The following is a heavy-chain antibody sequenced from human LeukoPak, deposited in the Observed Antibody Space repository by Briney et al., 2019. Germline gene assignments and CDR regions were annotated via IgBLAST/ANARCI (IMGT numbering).Heavy chain of an antibody. J-gene: IGHJ4*02. Sequence: GGSLRLSCAASGFTVSSNYMSWVRQAPGKGLEWVSVIYSGGSTYYADSVKGRFTISRDNSKNTLYLQMNSLRAEDTAVYYCAKAAPGYCTNGVCYPTYYFDYWGQGTLVTVSS. V-gene: IGHV3-53*01. CDR1: GFTVSSNY. CDR3: AKAAPGYCTNGVCYPTYYFDY. D-gene: IGHD2-8*01. CDR2: IYSGGST.